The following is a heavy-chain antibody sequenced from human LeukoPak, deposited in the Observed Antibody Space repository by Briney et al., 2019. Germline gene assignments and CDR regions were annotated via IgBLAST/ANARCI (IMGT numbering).Heavy chain of an antibody. CDR1: GGSISSDNYY. D-gene: IGHD5-24*01. CDR3: LLRRDGYTHFDY. J-gene: IGHJ4*02. CDR2: IYTSGST. V-gene: IGHV4-61*02. Sequence: PSQTLSLTCTVSGGSISSDNYYGNWIRQPAGKGLERMGRIYTSGSTNYNPSLKTRVTISIDTSKNQFSLKLTSVTAADTAVYYCLLRRDGYTHFDYWGQGTLVTVSS.